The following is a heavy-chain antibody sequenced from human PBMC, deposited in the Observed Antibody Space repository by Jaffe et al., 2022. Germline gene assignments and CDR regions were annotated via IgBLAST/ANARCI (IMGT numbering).Heavy chain of an antibody. CDR2: VNQNGGQR. V-gene: IGHV3-7*05. J-gene: IGHJ4*02. Sequence: EVQLVQSGGDLVQPGGSLRLSCVASGFTFSDYWMSWVRLAPGKGLEWVANVNQNGGQRYHTDSVEGRFTISRDNAKNSLFLQMNRLRVEDTAVYYCATFPSRGVTYYFNYWGQGTLVTVSS. CDR1: GFTFSDYW. CDR3: ATFPSRGVTYYFNY. D-gene: IGHD2-2*01.